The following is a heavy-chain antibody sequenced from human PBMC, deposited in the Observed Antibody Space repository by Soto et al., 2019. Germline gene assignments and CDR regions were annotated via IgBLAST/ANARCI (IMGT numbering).Heavy chain of an antibody. CDR1: GFTFSSYG. V-gene: IGHV3-30*18. Sequence: QVQLVESGGGVVQPGRSLRLSCAASGFTFSSYGMHWVRQAPGKGLEWVAVISYDGSNKYYADSVKGRFTISRDNSNNTLYLQMNSLRAEDPAVYYCAKASTSPGYSSSWYYYYYYMDVWGKGTTVTVSS. CDR3: AKASTSPGYSSSWYYYYYYMDV. D-gene: IGHD6-13*01. J-gene: IGHJ6*03. CDR2: ISYDGSNK.